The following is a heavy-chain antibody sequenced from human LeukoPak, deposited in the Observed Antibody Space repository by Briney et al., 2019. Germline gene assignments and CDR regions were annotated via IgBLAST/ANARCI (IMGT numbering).Heavy chain of an antibody. CDR1: GGSISSSSYY. CDR2: IYYSGST. D-gene: IGHD1-26*01. Sequence: SETLSLTCTVSGGSISSSSYYWSWIRQPPGKGLEWIGYIYYSGSTSYNPSLKSRVTISVDTSKNQFSLELSSVTAADTAVYYCAREEALGSGSFDYWGQGTLVTVSS. J-gene: IGHJ4*02. V-gene: IGHV4-61*01. CDR3: AREEALGSGSFDY.